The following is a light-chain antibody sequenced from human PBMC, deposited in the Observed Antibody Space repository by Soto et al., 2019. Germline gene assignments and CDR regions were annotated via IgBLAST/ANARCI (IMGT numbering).Light chain of an antibody. J-gene: IGKJ1*01. V-gene: IGKV1-33*01. CDR3: QQYDSSPLT. Sequence: DIQLTQSPSSLSASVGDSVNITCPASQYINTYLNWYQQKPGKAPKLLIYDASGLETGVPSRFSGSGSGTDFTLTISRLQPEDFATYYCQQYDSSPLTFGQGTKVDI. CDR2: DAS. CDR1: QYINTY.